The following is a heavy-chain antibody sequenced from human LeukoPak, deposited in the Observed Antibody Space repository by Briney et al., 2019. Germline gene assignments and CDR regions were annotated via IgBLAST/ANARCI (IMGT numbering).Heavy chain of an antibody. Sequence: PSETLSLTCAVCGGSLSRYYWSGIRQPPGKGLEWSGEINHSGSTNDSPSLKSRVTISVATSKNKFSLKLSSVTAADTAVYYCARESSTTIRACDYWGQGTLVTVSS. CDR2: INHSGST. CDR3: ARESSTTIRACDY. CDR1: GGSLSRYY. V-gene: IGHV4-34*01. D-gene: IGHD2-2*01. J-gene: IGHJ4*02.